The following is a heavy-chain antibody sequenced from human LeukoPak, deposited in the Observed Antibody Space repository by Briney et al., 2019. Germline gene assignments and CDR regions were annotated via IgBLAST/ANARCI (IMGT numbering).Heavy chain of an antibody. Sequence: GGSLRLSCAASGFTFSSYGMHWVRQAPGKGLEWVSAISGSGGSTYYADSVKGRFTISRDNSKNTLYLQMNSLRAEDTAVYYCAKDLYYYDSSGYLDYWGQGTLVTVSS. J-gene: IGHJ4*02. CDR2: ISGSGGST. V-gene: IGHV3-23*01. D-gene: IGHD3-22*01. CDR3: AKDLYYYDSSGYLDY. CDR1: GFTFSSYG.